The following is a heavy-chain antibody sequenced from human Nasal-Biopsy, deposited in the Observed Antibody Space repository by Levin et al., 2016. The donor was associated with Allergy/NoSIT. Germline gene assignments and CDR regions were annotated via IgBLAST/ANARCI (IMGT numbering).Heavy chain of an antibody. CDR3: AREVAGDGYSHSDY. J-gene: IGHJ4*02. D-gene: IGHD5-24*01. CDR2: IFRDGRT. V-gene: IGHV3-66*01. CDR1: GFTVSSHH. Sequence: GESLKISCAVSGFTVSSHHMTWVRQAPGKGLEWVSIIFRDGRTFYAESVKGRVSIARDNPKNMVYLQMNSLRVEDTAVYYCAREVAGDGYSHSDYWGQGALVTVSS.